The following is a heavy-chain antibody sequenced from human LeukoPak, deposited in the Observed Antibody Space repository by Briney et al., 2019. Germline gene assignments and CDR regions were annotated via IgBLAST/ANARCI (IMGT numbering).Heavy chain of an antibody. CDR2: IYHSGTT. J-gene: IGHJ5*02. CDR1: GGSISNNNW. CDR3: SIKPPSGWFGTGWLDP. D-gene: IGHD3-10*01. V-gene: IGHV4-4*02. Sequence: SETLSLTCSVSGGSISNNNWWSWVRQSPGKGLEWIGNIYHSGTTHYNPSLKSRATISVDKSKNQFSLKLNSVTAADTAVYYCSIKPPSGWFGTGWLDPWGQGTLVTVSS.